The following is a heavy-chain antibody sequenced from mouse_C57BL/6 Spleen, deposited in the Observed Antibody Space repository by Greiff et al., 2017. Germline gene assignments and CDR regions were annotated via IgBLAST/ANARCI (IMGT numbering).Heavy chain of an antibody. CDR2: IRNKANGYTT. V-gene: IGHV7-3*01. J-gene: IGHJ2*01. CDR1: GFTFTDYY. Sequence: VQLKESGGGLVQPGGSLSLSCAASGFTFTDYYMSWVRQPPGKALEWLGFIRNKANGYTTEYSVSLKGRFTISRDNSQSILYLQMNALRAEDSATYYCARYIFYFDYWGQGTTRTVSS. CDR3: ARYIFYFDY.